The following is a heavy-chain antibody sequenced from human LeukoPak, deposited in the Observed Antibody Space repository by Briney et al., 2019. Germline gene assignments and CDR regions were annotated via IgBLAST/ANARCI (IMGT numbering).Heavy chain of an antibody. V-gene: IGHV3-23*01. CDR3: AKGVAARLYYYFYMDV. CDR1: GFTFSSYV. CDR2: ISGSGGNT. Sequence: TGGSLRLSCAASGFTFSSYVMSWVRQAPGKGLEWVSVISGSGGNTYYEDSVKGRFTISRDNSKNTLYPQMNSLRVEDTAVYYCAKGVAARLYYYFYMDVWGKGTTVTVSS. D-gene: IGHD6-6*01. J-gene: IGHJ6*03.